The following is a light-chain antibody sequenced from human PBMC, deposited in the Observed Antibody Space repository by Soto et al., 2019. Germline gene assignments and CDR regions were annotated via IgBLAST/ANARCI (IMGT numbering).Light chain of an antibody. V-gene: IGKV3-15*01. CDR3: QQYNNWPPIT. J-gene: IGKJ5*01. CDR1: QSVSSN. Sequence: EIVMTQSPATLSVSPGERATLSCRASQSVSSNLAWYQQKPGQAPRLLIYGASTRATGIPARFSGSGSGTEFTLTISSLQSEDFAVYYYQQYNNWPPITFGQGTLLEMK. CDR2: GAS.